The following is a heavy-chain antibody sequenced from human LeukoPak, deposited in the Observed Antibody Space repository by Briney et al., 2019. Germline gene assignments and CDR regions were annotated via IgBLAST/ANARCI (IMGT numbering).Heavy chain of an antibody. J-gene: IGHJ5*02. D-gene: IGHD3-9*01. CDR3: ARHLYDIRRLVRWFDP. CDR2: IYYSGST. V-gene: IGHV4-39*01. CDR1: GGSISSSSYY. Sequence: SETLSLTCTVSGGSISSSSYYWGWIRQPPGKGLEWIGSIYYSGSTYYNPSLKNRVTIFVDTSKNQFSLTLSSVTAADTAVYYCARHLYDIRRLVRWFDPWGQGTLVTVSS.